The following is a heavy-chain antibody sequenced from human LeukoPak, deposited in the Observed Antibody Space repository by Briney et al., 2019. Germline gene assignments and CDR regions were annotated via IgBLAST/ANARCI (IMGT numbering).Heavy chain of an antibody. Sequence: SVKVSCKASGGTFSSYAISWVRQAPGQGLEWMGGIIPIFGTANYAQKFQGRVTITADESTSTAYMELSSLRSEDTAVYYCAWGGIFGVLTNWFDPWGQGTLVTVSS. CDR2: IIPIFGTA. CDR3: AWGGIFGVLTNWFDP. CDR1: GGTFSSYA. J-gene: IGHJ5*02. D-gene: IGHD3-3*01. V-gene: IGHV1-69*01.